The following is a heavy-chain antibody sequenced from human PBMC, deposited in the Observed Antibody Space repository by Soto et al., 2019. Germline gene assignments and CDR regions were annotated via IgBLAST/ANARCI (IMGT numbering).Heavy chain of an antibody. D-gene: IGHD6-13*01. Sequence: QVQLVQSGAEVKKPGSSVTVSCKASGGTFNSYAISWVRQAPGQGLEWMGGIIPIFNTRNYALKFQGRISITADDSTSTAYMELTNLISEDTGVYYCARPYSSSLENSYYYTVDVWGQGTTVIVSS. V-gene: IGHV1-69*12. CDR1: GGTFNSYA. CDR3: ARPYSSSLENSYYYTVDV. CDR2: IIPIFNTR. J-gene: IGHJ6*02.